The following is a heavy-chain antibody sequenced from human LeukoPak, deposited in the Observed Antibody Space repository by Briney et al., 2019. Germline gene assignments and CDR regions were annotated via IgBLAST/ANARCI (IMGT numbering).Heavy chain of an antibody. Sequence: SVKVSCKASGGTFSNYAINWMRQAPGQGLEWMGGIIPIFGTANYAQKFQGRVTITADESTSTAYMELSSLRSEDTAVYYCARGWLPRYCSSTSCYEDWFDPWGQGTLVTVSS. CDR2: IIPIFGTA. D-gene: IGHD2-2*01. CDR3: ARGWLPRYCSSTSCYEDWFDP. J-gene: IGHJ5*02. V-gene: IGHV1-69*13. CDR1: GGTFSNYA.